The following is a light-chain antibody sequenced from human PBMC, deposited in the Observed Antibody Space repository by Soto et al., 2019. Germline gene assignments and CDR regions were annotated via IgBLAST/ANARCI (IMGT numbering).Light chain of an antibody. CDR3: ETWDTNTWV. V-gene: IGLV4-69*01. Sequence: QPVLTQSPSASASLGASVKLTCTLSSGHSSYAIAWHQQQPEKGPRYLMKLDSDGSHTKGDAIPDRFSGSSSGAERYLTISSLQSEDEADYYCETWDTNTWVFGGGTKLTVL. J-gene: IGLJ3*02. CDR2: LDSDGSH. CDR1: SGHSSYA.